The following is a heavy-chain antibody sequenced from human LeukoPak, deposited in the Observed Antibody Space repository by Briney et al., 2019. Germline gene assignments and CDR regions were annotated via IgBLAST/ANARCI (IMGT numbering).Heavy chain of an antibody. D-gene: IGHD3-10*01. J-gene: IGHJ6*04. CDR2: IFHSGST. Sequence: SETLSLTRAVSGYSISSGYYWGWIRQPPGKGLEWIGSIFHSGSTYYNPSLKSRVNMSVDTSKNQISLKLSSVTAADTAVYYCARASGSYGSGSYYCYGMDVWGKGTTVTVSS. CDR1: GYSISSGYY. V-gene: IGHV4-38-2*01. CDR3: ARASGSYGSGSYYCYGMDV.